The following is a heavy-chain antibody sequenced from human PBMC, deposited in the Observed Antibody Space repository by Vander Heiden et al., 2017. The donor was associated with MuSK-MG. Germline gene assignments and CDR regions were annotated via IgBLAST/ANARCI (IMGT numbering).Heavy chain of an antibody. Sequence: QVQLVQSGAEAKKPGASVKVSCTASGYTFSTYYVHWVRQAPGQGFEWMGVLNPSGNSTNYAQMFQGRVTMTRDTSTSTIYMELSSLKSEDTAVYYCASRDYGSGSTTWGQGTLVTVSS. CDR3: ASRDYGSGSTT. CDR2: LNPSGNST. D-gene: IGHD3-10*01. CDR1: GYTFSTYY. V-gene: IGHV1-46*01. J-gene: IGHJ5*02.